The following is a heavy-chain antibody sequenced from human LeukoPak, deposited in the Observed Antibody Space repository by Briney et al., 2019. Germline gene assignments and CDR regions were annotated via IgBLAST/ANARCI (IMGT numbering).Heavy chain of an antibody. CDR3: GRVVLWKWAGTENY. V-gene: IGHV3-7*01. CDR2: IKQDGSEK. J-gene: IGHJ4*02. Sequence: GGSLRLSCAASGFTFSSYWMSWVRQAPGKGLEWVANIKQDGSEKYYVDSVKGGFTISRVNAKNSLYLQMNSLRAEDTAVYYCGRVVLWKWAGTENYGAQGPLAT. CDR1: GFTFSSYW. D-gene: IGHD6-19*01.